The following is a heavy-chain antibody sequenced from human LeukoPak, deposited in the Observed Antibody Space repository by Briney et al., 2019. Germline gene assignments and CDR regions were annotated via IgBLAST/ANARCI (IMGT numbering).Heavy chain of an antibody. Sequence: ASETLSLTCTVSGYSISSGYYWGWIRQPPGKGLEWIGSIYHSGSTYYNPSLKSRVTISVDTSKNQFSLKLSSVTAADTAVYYCARDYYGDYAGYWGQGTLVTVSS. CDR3: ARDYYGDYAGY. D-gene: IGHD4-17*01. J-gene: IGHJ4*02. V-gene: IGHV4-38-2*02. CDR1: GYSISSGYY. CDR2: IYHSGST.